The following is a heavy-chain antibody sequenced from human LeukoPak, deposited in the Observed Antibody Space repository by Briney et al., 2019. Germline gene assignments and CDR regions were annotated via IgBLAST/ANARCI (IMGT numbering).Heavy chain of an antibody. CDR3: ARDAKLEVGATTSDY. V-gene: IGHV3-21*01. CDR2: ISSSSSYI. J-gene: IGHJ4*02. CDR1: GFTFSSYN. Sequence: GGSLRLSCAASGFTFSSYNMNWVRQAPGKGLEWVSSISSSSSYIYYADSVKGRFTISRDNAKNSLYLQMNSLRAEDTAVYYCARDAKLEVGATTSDYWGQGTLVTVSS. D-gene: IGHD1-26*01.